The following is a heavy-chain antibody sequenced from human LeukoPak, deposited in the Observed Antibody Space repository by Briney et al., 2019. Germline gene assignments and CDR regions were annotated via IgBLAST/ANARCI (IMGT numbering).Heavy chain of an antibody. CDR2: INHSGST. V-gene: IGHV4-34*01. D-gene: IGHD4-17*01. CDR1: GGSFSGYY. Sequence: SETLSLTCAVYGGSFSGYYWSWICQPPGKGLEWIGEINHSGSTNYNPSLKSRVTISVDTSKNQFSLKLSSVTAADTAVYYCARGNYGPDYWGQGTLVTVSS. J-gene: IGHJ4*02. CDR3: ARGNYGPDY.